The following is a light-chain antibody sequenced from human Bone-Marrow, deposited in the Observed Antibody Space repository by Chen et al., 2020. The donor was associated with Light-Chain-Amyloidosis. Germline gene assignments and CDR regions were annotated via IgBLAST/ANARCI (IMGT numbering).Light chain of an antibody. V-gene: IGLV2-23*01. CDR3: CSYAGRGKM. CDR1: SSDVGTYNL. CDR2: EAK. Sequence: QSALTQPASVSGSPGQSITISCTGSSSDVGTYNLVSWYQHHPGKAPKLIIYEAKKRPSGVSNRFSGSRSGYTASLTISGLQAEDEADYYCCSYAGRGKMFGGGTNLTFL. J-gene: IGLJ3*02.